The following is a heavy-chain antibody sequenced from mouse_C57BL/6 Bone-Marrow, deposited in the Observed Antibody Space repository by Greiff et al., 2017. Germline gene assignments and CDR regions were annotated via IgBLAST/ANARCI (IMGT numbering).Heavy chain of an antibody. CDR3: ARLYYDYDGFAY. CDR1: GYTFTSYT. V-gene: IGHV1-4*01. CDR2: INPSSGYT. D-gene: IGHD2-4*01. Sequence: VQLQQSGAELARPGASVKMSCKASGYTFTSYTMHWVKQRPGQGLEWIGYINPSSGYTKYNQKFKDKATVTADKSSSTAYMQLSRLTSEDSAVYYCARLYYDYDGFAYWGQGTLVTVSA. J-gene: IGHJ3*01.